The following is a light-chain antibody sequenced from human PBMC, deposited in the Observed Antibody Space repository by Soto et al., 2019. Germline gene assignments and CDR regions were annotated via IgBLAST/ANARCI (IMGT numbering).Light chain of an antibody. CDR1: GSDVGGYKY. Sequence: QSVLTQPASVSGSPGQSITISCSGTGSDVGGYKYVSWYQRHPGKAPTLIIYDVTNRPSGVSDRFSGSKSGNTASLTISALQAEDEADYYCSSYTRSATRVVFGGGTKLTVL. CDR2: DVT. V-gene: IGLV2-14*03. CDR3: SSYTRSATRVV. J-gene: IGLJ2*01.